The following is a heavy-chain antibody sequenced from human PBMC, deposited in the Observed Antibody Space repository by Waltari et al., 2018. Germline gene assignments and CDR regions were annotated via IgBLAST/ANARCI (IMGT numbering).Heavy chain of an antibody. CDR3: ARGYWFEF. J-gene: IGHJ5*01. CDR1: GGAIVIDY. CDR2: VYYSGST. Sequence: QVQLQESGPGLLKPSETLSLNCTVSGGAIVIDYWTWIRQSPGTGLEWIGYVYYSGSTAYNPSLKSRLTISLDRSRNQFSLRMRSVTAADTAVYYCARGYWFEFWGQGILVTVSS. V-gene: IGHV4-59*08.